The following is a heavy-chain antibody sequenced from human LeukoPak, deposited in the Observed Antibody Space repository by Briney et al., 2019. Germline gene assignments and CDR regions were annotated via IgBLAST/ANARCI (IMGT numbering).Heavy chain of an antibody. D-gene: IGHD3-9*01. CDR1: GFTFNSYS. CDR3: TGFYKNPGGFDF. J-gene: IGHJ4*02. Sequence: GGSLRLSCAASGFTFNSYSMNWFRQAPGKGLEWVSSISSSSRFIYYADSVKGRFTISRDNAKKSLYLQMNSLRAEDTAVYFLTGFYKNPGGFDFWGQGTLVTVSS. CDR2: ISSSSRFI. V-gene: IGHV3-21*01.